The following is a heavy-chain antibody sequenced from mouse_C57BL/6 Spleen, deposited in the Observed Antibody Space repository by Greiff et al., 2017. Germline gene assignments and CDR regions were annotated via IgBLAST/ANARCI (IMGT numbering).Heavy chain of an antibody. V-gene: IGHV1-55*01. CDR2: IYPGSGST. D-gene: IGHD1-1*01. Sequence: QVQLQQPGAELVKPGASVKMSCKASGYTFTSYWITWVKQRPGQGLEWIGDIYPGSGSTNYNEKFKGKATLTADTSSSTAYMQLSSLTSEDSAVYYCARLRYCSSYFDYWGQGTTLTAAS. CDR1: GYTFTSYW. CDR3: ARLRYCSSYFDY. J-gene: IGHJ2*01.